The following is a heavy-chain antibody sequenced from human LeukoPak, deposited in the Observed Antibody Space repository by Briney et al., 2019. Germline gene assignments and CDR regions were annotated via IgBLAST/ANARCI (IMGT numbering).Heavy chain of an antibody. V-gene: IGHV3-23*01. CDR2: ISGSGGST. D-gene: IGHD3-9*01. Sequence: GGSLRLSCAASGFTFSSYAMSWVRQAPGKGLEWVSAISGSGGSTYYADSVKGRFTISRDNSKNTLYLQMNSLRAEDTAVYYCAKDEGIRYFDWLLERGYGAFDIWGQGTMVTVSS. J-gene: IGHJ3*02. CDR1: GFTFSSYA. CDR3: AKDEGIRYFDWLLERGYGAFDI.